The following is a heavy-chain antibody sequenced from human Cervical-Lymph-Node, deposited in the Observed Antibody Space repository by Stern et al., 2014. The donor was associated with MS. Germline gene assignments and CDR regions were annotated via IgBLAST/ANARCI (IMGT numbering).Heavy chain of an antibody. Sequence: MQLVQSGGGLVKPGGSLRLSCAASGFTFSSYSMHWVRQAPGKGLEWVSSISGNGAYIYYTDSLKGQYTISRDNTKDSLYLQMNSLRAEDTAVYYCARSGTVTTKFDFWGQGTLVTVSS. V-gene: IGHV3-21*01. CDR2: ISGNGAYI. CDR3: ARSGTVTTKFDF. J-gene: IGHJ4*02. CDR1: GFTFSSYS. D-gene: IGHD4-17*01.